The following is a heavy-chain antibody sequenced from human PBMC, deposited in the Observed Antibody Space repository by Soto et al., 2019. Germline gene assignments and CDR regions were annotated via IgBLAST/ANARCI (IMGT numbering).Heavy chain of an antibody. Sequence: SVKVSCKASGYTFTSYYMHWVRQAPGQGLEWMGIINPSGGSTSYAQKFQGRVTMTRDTSTSTVYMELSSLRSEDTAVYYCARAPFDSSSYCDTFDAFDIWGQGTMVTVSS. J-gene: IGHJ3*02. CDR1: GYTFTSYY. CDR3: ARAPFDSSSYCDTFDAFDI. D-gene: IGHD3-22*01. V-gene: IGHV1-46*01. CDR2: INPSGGST.